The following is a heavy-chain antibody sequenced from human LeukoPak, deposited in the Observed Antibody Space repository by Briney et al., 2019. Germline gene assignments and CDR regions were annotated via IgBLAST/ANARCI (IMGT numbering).Heavy chain of an antibody. CDR3: ARVGGRGIDY. CDR1: GFSFNIYS. V-gene: IGHV3-48*01. CDR2: TGSIGSTI. Sequence: GGSLRLSCSASGFSFNIYSMSWVRQSPGKGLEWIAYTGSIGSTIHYADSVKGRFTISRDNAKKSLYLQMDTLRGDDTAVYYCARVGGRGIDYWGQGSLVSVSS. J-gene: IGHJ4*02.